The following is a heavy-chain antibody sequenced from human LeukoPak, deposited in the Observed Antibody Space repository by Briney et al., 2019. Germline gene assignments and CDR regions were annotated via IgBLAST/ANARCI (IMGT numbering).Heavy chain of an antibody. CDR1: SDFFSSVTDY. CDR2: GDYSGGT. CDR3: ARERGEEYSSGWYKTNFFDT. J-gene: IGHJ4*02. V-gene: IGHV4-39*07. Sequence: TSETLSLTCTVSSDFFSSVTDYWAWIRQPPGKGLEWIASGDYSGGTYYNPSLESRVAISADMSKNQISLELSSVTAADTALYYCARERGEEYSSGWYKTNFFDTWGQGTRVTVSS. D-gene: IGHD6-19*01.